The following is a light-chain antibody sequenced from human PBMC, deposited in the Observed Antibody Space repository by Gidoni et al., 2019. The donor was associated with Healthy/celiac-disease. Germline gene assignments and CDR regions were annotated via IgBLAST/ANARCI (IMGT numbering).Light chain of an antibody. V-gene: IGLV3-19*01. Sequence: SSELTQAPAVSVALGQTVRITCQGDSLRRYYASWYQQKPGQAPVLVIYGKNNRPSGIPDRFSGSSSGNTASLTITGAQAEDEAYYYCNSRDSSGNHKVVFGGGTKLTVL. CDR1: SLRRYY. J-gene: IGLJ2*01. CDR2: GKN. CDR3: NSRDSSGNHKVV.